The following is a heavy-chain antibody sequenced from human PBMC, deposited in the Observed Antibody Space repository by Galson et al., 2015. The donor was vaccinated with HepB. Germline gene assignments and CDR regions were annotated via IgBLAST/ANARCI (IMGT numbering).Heavy chain of an antibody. V-gene: IGHV3-23*01. J-gene: IGHJ4*02. Sequence: SLRLSCAASGFTFSSYSMNWVRQAPGKGLEWVSAISGSGGSTYYADSVKGRFTISRDNSKNTLYLQMNSLRAEDTAVYYCAKDPYYDSSGYYPAPVYWGQGTLVTVSS. CDR3: AKDPYYDSSGYYPAPVY. CDR2: ISGSGGST. D-gene: IGHD3-22*01. CDR1: GFTFSSYS.